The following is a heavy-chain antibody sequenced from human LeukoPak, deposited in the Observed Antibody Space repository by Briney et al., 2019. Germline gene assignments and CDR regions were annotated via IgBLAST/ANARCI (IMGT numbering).Heavy chain of an antibody. CDR1: GFTLSSYW. Sequence: PGGSLRLSCAASGFTLSSYWMSWVRQAPGKGLEWVANIKYDGSAKYYVDSVKGRFTISRDDAKNSLYLEMNSLRAEDTAVYYCARDLFSGSYQEDFWGQGAVVTVSS. CDR3: ARDLFSGSYQEDF. CDR2: IKYDGSAK. V-gene: IGHV3-7*01. J-gene: IGHJ4*02. D-gene: IGHD1-26*01.